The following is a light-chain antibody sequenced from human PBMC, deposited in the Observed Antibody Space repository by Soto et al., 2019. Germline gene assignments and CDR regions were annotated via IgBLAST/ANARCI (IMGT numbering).Light chain of an antibody. CDR1: SSDVGGYNY. V-gene: IGLV2-11*01. CDR2: DVN. Sequence: QSALTQPRSVSGSTGQSVTISCSGTSSDVGGYNYVSWYQQHPGKAPKLMIYDVNKRPSGVPDRFSGSKSGNTASLTISGLQTDDEADYYCCSFAGTYIFVIFGGGTKLTVL. CDR3: CSFAGTYIFVI. J-gene: IGLJ2*01.